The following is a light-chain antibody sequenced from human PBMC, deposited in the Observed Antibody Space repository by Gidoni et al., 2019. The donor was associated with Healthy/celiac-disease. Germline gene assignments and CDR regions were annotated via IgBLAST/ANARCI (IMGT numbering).Light chain of an antibody. J-gene: IGLJ1*01. Sequence: QSALTQPRSVSGSPGQSVTISCTGTSSDFGGYNYVSWYQQHPGKAPKLMIYDVSKRPSGVPERFAGSKSGNTASLTIYGIQAEDEAEYYGGEYEGSYTYFFGTGTKVTVL. CDR3: GEYEGSYTYF. V-gene: IGLV2-11*01. CDR1: SSDFGGYNY. CDR2: DVS.